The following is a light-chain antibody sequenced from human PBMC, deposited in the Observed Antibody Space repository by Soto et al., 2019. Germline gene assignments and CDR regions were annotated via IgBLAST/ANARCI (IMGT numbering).Light chain of an antibody. CDR2: AAS. CDR1: QSISSY. V-gene: IGKV1-39*01. CDR3: QQSYSTPT. Sequence: DIQMTQSPSFLSASAVDRVSITCRASQSISSYLNWYQQKPGKAPKLLIYAASSLQSGVPSRFSGSGSGTDFTLTISSLQPEDFATYYCQQSYSTPTFGQGTKV. J-gene: IGKJ1*01.